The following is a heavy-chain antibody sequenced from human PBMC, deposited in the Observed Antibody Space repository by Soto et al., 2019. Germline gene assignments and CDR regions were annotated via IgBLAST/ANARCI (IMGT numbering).Heavy chain of an antibody. CDR3: ATRSPAFDY. V-gene: IGHV1-18*01. Sequence: QVQLVQSGPEVKKPGASVKVSCKTSGYTFTSYGISWVRQAPGQGLEWMGWITTDKGKTTYEKKFQGRVTMTTETSTSTAHMEKRSRRSDDAAVYYCATRSPAFDYWGQGTLVTVSS. CDR1: GYTFTSYG. J-gene: IGHJ4*02. CDR2: ITTDKGKT.